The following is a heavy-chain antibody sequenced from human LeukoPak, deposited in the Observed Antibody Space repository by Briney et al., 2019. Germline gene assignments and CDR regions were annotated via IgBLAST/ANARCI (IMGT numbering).Heavy chain of an antibody. V-gene: IGHV3-11*05. D-gene: IGHD3/OR15-3a*01. Sequence: PGGSLRLSCAASGFPFSAYYMTWIRQAPGKGLEWVSSIGFSSIGYSSDHLKYAGSVKGRFTISRDNAKNSLFLQMDSLRAEDTAVYFCAREDFFTPHSWGQGTLVTVSS. CDR2: IGFSSIGYSSDHL. J-gene: IGHJ4*02. CDR1: GFPFSAYY. CDR3: AREDFFTPHS.